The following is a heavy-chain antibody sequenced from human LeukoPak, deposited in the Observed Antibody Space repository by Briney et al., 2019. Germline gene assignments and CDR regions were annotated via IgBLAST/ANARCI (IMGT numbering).Heavy chain of an antibody. V-gene: IGHV1-18*04. CDR1: GYTFSGYY. J-gene: IGHJ6*03. D-gene: IGHD4-17*01. CDR3: ARAGDYDYYYMDV. Sequence: ASVKVSCKASGYTFSGYYLHWVRQAPGQGLEWMGWISAYNGNTNYAQKLQGRVTMTTDTSTSTAYMELRSLRSDDTAVYYCARAGDYDYYYMDVWGKGTTVTVSS. CDR2: ISAYNGNT.